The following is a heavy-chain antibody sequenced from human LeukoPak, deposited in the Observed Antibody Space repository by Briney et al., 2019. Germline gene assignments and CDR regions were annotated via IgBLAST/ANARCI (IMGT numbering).Heavy chain of an antibody. CDR3: AKGGYSMIYFDY. CDR2: ISGSGGST. Sequence: PGGSQRLSCAASGFTFSSYAMSWVRQAPGKGLEWVSAISGSGGSTYYADSVKGRFTISRDNSKNTLYLQMNSLRAEDTAVYYCAKGGYSMIYFDYWGQGTLVTVSS. D-gene: IGHD5-18*01. V-gene: IGHV3-23*01. CDR1: GFTFSSYA. J-gene: IGHJ4*02.